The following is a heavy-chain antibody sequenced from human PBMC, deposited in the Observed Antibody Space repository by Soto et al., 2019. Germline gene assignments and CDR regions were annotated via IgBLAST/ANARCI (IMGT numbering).Heavy chain of an antibody. CDR2: INGDGSST. CDR3: ARGPYSSTWYYVWLDS. D-gene: IGHD6-13*01. CDR1: GLTFSSYW. J-gene: IGHJ5*01. Sequence: EVQLVESGGGLVQPGGSLRLSCAASGLTFSSYWMHWVRQAPGKGLVWVSRINGDGSSTSYADSVKGRFTISRDNAKNTLYLQMNSLRAEDTAVYYCARGPYSSTWYYVWLDSWGQGTLVTVSS. V-gene: IGHV3-74*01.